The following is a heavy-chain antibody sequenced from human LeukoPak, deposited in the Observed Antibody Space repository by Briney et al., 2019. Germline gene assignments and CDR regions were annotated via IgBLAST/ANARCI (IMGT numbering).Heavy chain of an antibody. CDR3: ARKITMIRGIAYYYYGMDV. CDR1: GFTFSSYE. D-gene: IGHD3-10*01. J-gene: IGHJ6*02. V-gene: IGHV3-48*03. CDR2: ISSSGSTI. Sequence: GGSLRLSCAASGFTFSSYEMNWVRQAPGKGLEWVSYISSSGSTIYYADSVKGRFTISRDNAKNSLYLQMNSLRAEDTAVYYCARKITMIRGIAYYYYGMDVWGQGTTVTVSS.